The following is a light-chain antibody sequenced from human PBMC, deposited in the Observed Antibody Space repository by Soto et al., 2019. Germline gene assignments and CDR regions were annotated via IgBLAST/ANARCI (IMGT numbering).Light chain of an antibody. CDR2: DAS. CDR1: QSISFY. V-gene: IGKV3-11*01. CDR3: QQRSNRPT. J-gene: IGKJ5*01. Sequence: EFVLTQSPATLSFSPGESATLSCRASQSISFYLTWYQHKPGHAPRVLIYDASNRATGIPARFSGSGYGTDFTLTISSIAPEDFAVYYCQQRSNRPTFGQGTRLEIK.